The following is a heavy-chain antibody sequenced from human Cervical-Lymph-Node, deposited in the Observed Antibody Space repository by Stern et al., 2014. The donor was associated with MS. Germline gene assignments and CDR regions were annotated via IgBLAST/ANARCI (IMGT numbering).Heavy chain of an antibody. CDR3: ATKAPPYCSGASCYEY. CDR2: ISYDGSKA. V-gene: IGHV3-30*04. J-gene: IGHJ4*02. CDR1: GFTFSSLA. Sequence: VQLVESGGGVVQPGRSLRLSCAASGFTFSSLAMPWVRQAPGKGLAWVSLISYDGSKASHADPVKGRFTISRDNSKNTLYLQLNSLRVEDTAVYYCATKAPPYCSGASCYEYWGQGTLVTVSS. D-gene: IGHD2-2*01.